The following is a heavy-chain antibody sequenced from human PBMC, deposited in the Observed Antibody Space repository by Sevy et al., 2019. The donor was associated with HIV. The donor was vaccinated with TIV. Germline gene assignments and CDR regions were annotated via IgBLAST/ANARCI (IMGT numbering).Heavy chain of an antibody. Sequence: GGSLRLSCAASGFSFSTYAMTWVRQAPGKGLEWVSGISGSGTSTYYTDSVKGRFTISRDNSKNTVYLQMNNLRAEDTAVYYCGKVSIFGVGGFYDYWGQGTLVIFSS. V-gene: IGHV3-23*01. CDR1: GFSFSTYA. CDR3: GKVSIFGVGGFYDY. CDR2: ISGSGTST. D-gene: IGHD3-3*01. J-gene: IGHJ4*02.